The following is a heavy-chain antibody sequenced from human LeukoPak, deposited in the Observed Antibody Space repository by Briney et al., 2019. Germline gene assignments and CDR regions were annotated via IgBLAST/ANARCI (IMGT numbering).Heavy chain of an antibody. Sequence: SLKVSCKASVYTFTRYVMHWVRETPGQKREWMGWINAGNGNTKYSQKVQGRVTITRETSASTAYIELSSQRSADTAVYYCARAYMVRGVIIGYWGRGTLVTVSS. J-gene: IGHJ4*02. CDR1: VYTFTRYV. V-gene: IGHV1-3*01. CDR2: INAGNGNT. CDR3: ARAYMVRGVIIGY. D-gene: IGHD3-10*01.